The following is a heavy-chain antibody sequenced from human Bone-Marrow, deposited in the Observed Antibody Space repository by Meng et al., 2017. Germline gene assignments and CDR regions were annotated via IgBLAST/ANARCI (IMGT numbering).Heavy chain of an antibody. D-gene: IGHD2-2*02. J-gene: IGHJ4*02. CDR1: GFTFSSNW. V-gene: IGHV3-74*01. CDR3: ARVYGH. CDR2: INSDGSTT. Sequence: GESLKISCTASGFTFSSNWMHWVRQAPGKGLAWVSRINSDGSTTSYADSVKGRFTISRDNARNTLYLQMNSLRAEDTAVYYCARVYGHWGQGTLVTVSS.